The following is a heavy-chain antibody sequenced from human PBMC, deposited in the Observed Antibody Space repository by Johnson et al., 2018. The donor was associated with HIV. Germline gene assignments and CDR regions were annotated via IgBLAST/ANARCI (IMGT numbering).Heavy chain of an antibody. CDR1: GFIFGSCW. V-gene: IGHV3-7*02. CDR2: IKEDGTEK. J-gene: IGHJ3*01. Sequence: MQLVESGGGVVQPGRSLRLSCAASGFIFGSCWMTWVRQAPGERLEWVANIKEDGTEKYYVDSVKGRFTVSRDNAKNSLYLQMNDLRAEDTAVYYCVRQYELYGYAFDLWGQGTVVTVSS. CDR3: VRQYELYGYAFDL. D-gene: IGHD5-18*01.